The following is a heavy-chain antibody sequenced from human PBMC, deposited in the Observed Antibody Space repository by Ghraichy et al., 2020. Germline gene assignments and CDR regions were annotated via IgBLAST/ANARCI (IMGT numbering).Heavy chain of an antibody. V-gene: IGHV3-7*03. CDR1: GFTFSSYW. Sequence: GGSLRLSCAASGFTFSSYWMSWVRQAPGKGLEWVANIKQDGSEKYYVDPVKGRFTISRDNAKNSLYLQMNSLRAEDTAVYYCALRWAIFGVDQEVWGKGTTVTVSS. CDR2: IKQDGSEK. D-gene: IGHD3-3*01. J-gene: IGHJ6*04. CDR3: ALRWAIFGVDQEV.